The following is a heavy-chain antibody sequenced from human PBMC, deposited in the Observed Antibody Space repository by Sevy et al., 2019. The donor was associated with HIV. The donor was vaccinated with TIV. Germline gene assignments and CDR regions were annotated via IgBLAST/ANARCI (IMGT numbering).Heavy chain of an antibody. CDR3: ARHRWLQSPPDY. Sequence: SETLSLTCTVSGGSISSGGYYWSWIRQHPGKGLEWIGYIYYSGSTDYNPSLKSRVTISVDTSKNQFSLKLSSVTAADTAVYYCARHRWLQSPPDYWGQGTLVTVSS. J-gene: IGHJ4*02. D-gene: IGHD5-12*01. CDR1: GGSISSGGYY. V-gene: IGHV4-31*03. CDR2: IYYSGST.